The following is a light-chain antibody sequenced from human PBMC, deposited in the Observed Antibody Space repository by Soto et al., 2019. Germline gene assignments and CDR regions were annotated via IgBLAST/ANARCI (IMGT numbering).Light chain of an antibody. V-gene: IGLV3-1*01. CDR2: QDT. CDR1: KLGDKS. CDR3: QAWDSSTVV. J-gene: IGLJ2*01. Sequence: SSELTQPPSVSVSPGQTASITCSGDKLGDKSASWYQQKPGQSPLLVIYQDTKRPSGIPERFSASNSGNTATLTISGAQSMDEADYYCQAWDSSTVVFGGGTKVTVL.